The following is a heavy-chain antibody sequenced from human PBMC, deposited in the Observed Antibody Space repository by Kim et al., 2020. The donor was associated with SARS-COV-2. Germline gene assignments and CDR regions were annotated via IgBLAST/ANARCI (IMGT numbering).Heavy chain of an antibody. J-gene: IGHJ6*02. CDR2: IKSKSDGGTS. Sequence: GGSLRLSCAASGFTFSNAWMNWVRQAPGKGLEWVGRIKSKSDGGTSDYAAPVKGRFTISRDDSKNTLYLQMNSLKTEDTAVYYCSIYCSSATCYRYYYAMDVWGQGTTVTVSS. CDR3: SIYCSSATCYRYYYAMDV. V-gene: IGHV3-15*01. D-gene: IGHD2-2*01. CDR1: GFTFSNAW.